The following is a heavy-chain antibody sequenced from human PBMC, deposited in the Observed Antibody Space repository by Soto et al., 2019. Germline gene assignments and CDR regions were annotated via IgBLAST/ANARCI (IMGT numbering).Heavy chain of an antibody. Sequence: QLMLQESGSGLLRPSQTLSLTCTVSGDSITSGMYSWSWIRQAPGKGLEWIGNIHVTGYTAFSPSLRRRVTMSVATSRNQFSLNLNSVTAADTAVYFCARGGALRPNGHVPLDFWGQGTLVTVSS. V-gene: IGHV4-30-2*01. CDR3: ARGGALRPNGHVPLDF. CDR1: GDSITSGMYS. CDR2: IHVTGYT. J-gene: IGHJ4*02. D-gene: IGHD3-16*01.